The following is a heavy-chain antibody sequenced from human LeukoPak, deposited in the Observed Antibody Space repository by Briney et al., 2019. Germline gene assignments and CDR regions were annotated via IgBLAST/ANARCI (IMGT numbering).Heavy chain of an antibody. CDR1: GGSISSGSYY. J-gene: IGHJ6*03. V-gene: IGHV4-61*02. Sequence: SETLSLTCTVSGGSISSGSYYWSWIRQPAGKGLEWIGRIYTSGSTNYNPSLKSRVTISVDTSKNQFSLKLISVTAADAAVYYCGRDPSGSSSAYYYYYYMDVWGKGTTVTVSS. D-gene: IGHD6-6*01. CDR2: IYTSGST. CDR3: GRDPSGSSSAYYYYYYMDV.